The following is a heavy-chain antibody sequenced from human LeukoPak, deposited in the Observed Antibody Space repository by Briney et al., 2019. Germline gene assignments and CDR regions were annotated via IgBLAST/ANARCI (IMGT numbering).Heavy chain of an antibody. CDR3: AKDEVVPSYYYIDV. CDR2: INYDGSKE. Sequence: GGSLRLSCAASGFTFSRFGMHWVRQAPGKGLEWVTFINYDGSKEYYADSVKGRFTISRDSSRNTLYLQMNSLRAEDTAVYYCAKDEVVPSYYYIDVWGKGTTVTVSS. CDR1: GFTFSRFG. J-gene: IGHJ6*03. D-gene: IGHD2-2*01. V-gene: IGHV3-30*02.